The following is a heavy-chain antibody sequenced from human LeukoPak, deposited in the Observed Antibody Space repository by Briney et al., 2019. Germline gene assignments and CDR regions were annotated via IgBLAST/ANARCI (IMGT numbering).Heavy chain of an antibody. D-gene: IGHD6-6*01. CDR2: ISGSSTDI. CDR3: ARDDPSMIAALHY. J-gene: IGHJ4*02. V-gene: IGHV3-21*01. Sequence: GGSLRLSCAASGFTFSSYAMSWVRQAPGKGLEWVSSISGSSTDIYYAASVKGRVTISRDNAKNSVHLQMDSLRAEDTAVYYCARDDPSMIAALHYWGQGTLVTVSS. CDR1: GFTFSSYA.